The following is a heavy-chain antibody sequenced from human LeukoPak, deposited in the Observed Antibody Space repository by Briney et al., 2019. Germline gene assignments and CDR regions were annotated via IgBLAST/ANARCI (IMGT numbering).Heavy chain of an antibody. CDR2: ISSSGSTI. V-gene: IGHV3-48*03. CDR3: ARDHHTDYGSGNYYGQVWFDA. Sequence: PGGSLRLSCAASGFTFSTYAMSWVRQAPGKGLEWVSYISSSGSTIYYADSVKGRFTISRDNAKNSLYLQMNSLRAEDTAVYYCARDHHTDYGSGNYYGQVWFDAWGQGTLVTVSS. CDR1: GFTFSTYA. D-gene: IGHD3-10*01. J-gene: IGHJ5*02.